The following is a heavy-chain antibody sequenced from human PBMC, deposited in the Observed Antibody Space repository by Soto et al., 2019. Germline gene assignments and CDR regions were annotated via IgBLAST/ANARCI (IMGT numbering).Heavy chain of an antibody. CDR3: ARDPLTMVRGVIEYYFDY. J-gene: IGHJ4*02. CDR1: GDSVSSNSAA. CDR2: TYYRSKWYN. D-gene: IGHD3-10*01. V-gene: IGHV6-1*01. Sequence: SQTLSLTCAISGDSVSSNSAAWNWIRQAPSRGLEWLGRTYYRSKWYNDYAVSVKSRITINPDTSKKQFSLQLNSVTPEDTAVYYCARDPLTMVRGVIEYYFDYWGQGTLVTVSS.